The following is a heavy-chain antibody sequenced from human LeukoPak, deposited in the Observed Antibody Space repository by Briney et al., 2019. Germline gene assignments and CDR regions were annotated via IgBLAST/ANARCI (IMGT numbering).Heavy chain of an antibody. Sequence: ASVKVSCKVSGYTLTELSMHWVRQAPGKGLEWMGGFDPEDGETIYAQKFQGRVTMTEDTSTDTAYMELSSLRSEDTAVYYCANVPSGSGSYYNPFDYWGQGTLVTVSS. J-gene: IGHJ4*02. CDR2: FDPEDGET. CDR1: GYTLTELS. D-gene: IGHD3-10*01. V-gene: IGHV1-24*01. CDR3: ANVPSGSGSYYNPFDY.